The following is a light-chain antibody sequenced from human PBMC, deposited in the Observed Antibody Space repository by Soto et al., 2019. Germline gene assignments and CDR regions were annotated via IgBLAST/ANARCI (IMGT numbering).Light chain of an antibody. CDR3: QQCYSSPPWT. Sequence: AIQMTQSPSSLSASVGDRVTITCRASQGIRNDLGWYQQKPGKAPKLLIYAASSLQSGVPSRFSGSGSGTDFTLTISSLQPEDFATYYCQQCYSSPPWTFGQGTKVDI. CDR1: QGIRND. V-gene: IGKV1-6*01. J-gene: IGKJ1*01. CDR2: AAS.